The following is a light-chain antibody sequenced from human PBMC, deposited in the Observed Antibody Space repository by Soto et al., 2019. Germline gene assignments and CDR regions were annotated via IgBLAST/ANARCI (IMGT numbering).Light chain of an antibody. V-gene: IGLV2-14*01. CDR3: NSYTSKSTGV. CDR2: EVS. CDR1: SSDVGGYNY. J-gene: IGLJ1*01. Sequence: QSALTHPASVSGSPGQSITISCTGTSSDVGGYNYVSWYQQHPGKAPKLIIYEVSNRPSGVSNRFAGSKSGNTASLTISGIQAEDEADYYCNSYTSKSTGVFGTGTKVTVL.